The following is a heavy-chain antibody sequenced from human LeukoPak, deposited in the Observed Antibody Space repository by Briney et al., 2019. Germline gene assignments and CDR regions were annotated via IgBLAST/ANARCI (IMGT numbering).Heavy chain of an antibody. CDR3: AGGFGELSTGNWSDP. CDR2: IYYSGST. CDR1: GGSISSSCYY. V-gene: IGHV4-39*07. J-gene: IGHJ5*02. D-gene: IGHD3-10*01. Sequence: KPSETLSLTCTVSGGSISSSCYYWGWIRQPPGKGLEWIGSIYYSGSTYYNPSLKSRVTISVDTSKNQFSLKLSSVTAADTAVYYCAGGFGELSTGNWSDPWGQETRVTVS.